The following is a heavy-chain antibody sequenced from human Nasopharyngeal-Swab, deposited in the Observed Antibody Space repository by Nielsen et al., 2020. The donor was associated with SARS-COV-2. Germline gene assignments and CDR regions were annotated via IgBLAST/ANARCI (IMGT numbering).Heavy chain of an antibody. J-gene: IGHJ6*02. CDR3: AVGVAEPILDYYGMDV. CDR2: FDPEDGET. CDR1: GYTLTELS. Sequence: ASVKVSCKVSGYTLTELSMHWVRQAPGKGLEWMGGFDPEDGETIYAQKFQDRVTITRDRSMSTAYMELSSLRSEDTAMYYCAVGVAEPILDYYGMDVWGQGTTVTVSS. D-gene: IGHD3-3*01. V-gene: IGHV1-24*01.